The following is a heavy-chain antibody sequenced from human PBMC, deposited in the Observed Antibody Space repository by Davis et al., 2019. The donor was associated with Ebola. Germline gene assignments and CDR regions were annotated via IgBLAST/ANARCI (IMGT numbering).Heavy chain of an antibody. CDR2: IKQDGSEK. J-gene: IGHJ4*02. CDR1: RFTFSSYW. D-gene: IGHD3-3*01. V-gene: IGHV3-7*01. CDR3: ARVLPHFGVSN. Sequence: GESLKISCAASRFTFSSYWMSWVRQAPGKGLEWVANIKQDGSEKYSVDSVKGRFTISRDNAKNSLYLQMNSLRAEDTAVYYCARVLPHFGVSNWGQGTLVTVSS.